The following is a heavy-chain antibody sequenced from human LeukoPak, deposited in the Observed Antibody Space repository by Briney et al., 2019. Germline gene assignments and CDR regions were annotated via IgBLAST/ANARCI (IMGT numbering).Heavy chain of an antibody. CDR1: GFTFSSYS. Sequence: GGSLRLSCAASGFTFSSYSMNWVRQAPGKGLEWVSYISSSSSTIYYADSVKGRFTTSGDKAKNSLYLQMNSLRVEDTAVYYCARDTKYAFDNWGQGTLVTVSS. V-gene: IGHV3-48*01. J-gene: IGHJ4*02. CDR3: ARDTKYAFDN. D-gene: IGHD2-2*01. CDR2: ISSSSSTI.